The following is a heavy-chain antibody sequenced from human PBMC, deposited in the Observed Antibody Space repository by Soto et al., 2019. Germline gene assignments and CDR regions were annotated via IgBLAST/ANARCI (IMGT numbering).Heavy chain of an antibody. J-gene: IGHJ3*02. D-gene: IGHD1-1*01. V-gene: IGHV3-23*01. CDR3: AKPRGPRTGDHDAFDI. Sequence: GESLKISCAASGFTFSSYAMSWVRQAPGKGLEWVSAISGSGGSTYYADSVKGRFTISRDNSKNTLYLQMNSLRAEDTAVYYCAKPRGPRTGDHDAFDIWGQGTMVTVSS. CDR2: ISGSGGST. CDR1: GFTFSSYA.